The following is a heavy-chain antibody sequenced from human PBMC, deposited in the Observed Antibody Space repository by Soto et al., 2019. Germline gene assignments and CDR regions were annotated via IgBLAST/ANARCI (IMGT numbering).Heavy chain of an antibody. CDR3: ARTPYSGTYRHYFDS. J-gene: IGHJ4*02. D-gene: IGHD1-26*01. CDR2: TRNKVNSYST. Sequence: EVQLVESGGGLVQPGGSLRLSCAASGFTFSDSYMDWVRQAPGKGLEWVGRTRNKVNSYSTEYAASVKGRFTISRGESQNSMFLQMDSLKTEDTAVYYCARTPYSGTYRHYFDSWGQGTLVTVSS. CDR1: GFTFSDSY. V-gene: IGHV3-72*01.